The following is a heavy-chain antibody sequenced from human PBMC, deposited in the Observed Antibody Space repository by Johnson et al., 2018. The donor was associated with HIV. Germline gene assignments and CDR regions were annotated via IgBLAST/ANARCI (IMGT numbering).Heavy chain of an antibody. V-gene: IGHV3-33*08. D-gene: IGHD2-21*02. Sequence: HVQLVESGGGVVQPGRSLRLSCVVSGFTFSSYPMHWVRQAPGKGLEWVAVIWSDGSNKYYTDSVKGRFTISRDNSKNTLYLQMNSLRVEDTAVYYCATSTASDAFDIWGQGTMVTVSS. CDR2: IWSDGSNK. CDR1: GFTFSSYP. J-gene: IGHJ3*02. CDR3: ATSTASDAFDI.